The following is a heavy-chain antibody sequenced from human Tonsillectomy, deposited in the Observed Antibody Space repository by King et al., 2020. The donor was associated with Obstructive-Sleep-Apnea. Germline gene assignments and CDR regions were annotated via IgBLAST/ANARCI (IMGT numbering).Heavy chain of an antibody. D-gene: IGHD3-10*01. CDR3: AGERSLITMVRGVCDY. CDR2: ISSSSSYT. CDR1: GFTFSDYY. Sequence: VQLVESGGGLVKPGGSLRLSCAASGFTFSDYYMSWIRQAPGKGLEWVSYISSSSSYTNYADSVKGRFTISKDNAKNSLYLQMNSLRAEDTAVYYCAGERSLITMVRGVCDYWGQGTLVTVSS. J-gene: IGHJ4*02. V-gene: IGHV3-11*06.